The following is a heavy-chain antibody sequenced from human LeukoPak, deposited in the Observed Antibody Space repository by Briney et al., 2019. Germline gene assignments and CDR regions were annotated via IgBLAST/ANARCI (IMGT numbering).Heavy chain of an antibody. CDR3: ARGRIAVALYYGMDV. D-gene: IGHD6-19*01. Sequence: PGGSLRLSCAASGFSFSSYSMNWVRQAPGKGLEWVSGIGGSGGRTYYADSVTGRFTISRDNSKNTVYLQMNSLRAADTAVYYCARGRIAVALYYGMDVWGHGTTVTVFS. V-gene: IGHV3-23*01. CDR2: IGGSGGRT. CDR1: GFSFSSYS. J-gene: IGHJ6*02.